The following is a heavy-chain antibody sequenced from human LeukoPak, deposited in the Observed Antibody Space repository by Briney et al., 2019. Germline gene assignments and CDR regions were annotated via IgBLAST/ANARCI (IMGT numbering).Heavy chain of an antibody. CDR1: GGSISSSSYY. CDR2: IYYSGST. Sequence: SETLSLTCTVSGGSISSSSYYWGWIRQPPEKGLEWIGSIYYSGSTYYNPSLKSRVTISVDTSKNQFSLKLSSVTAADTAVYYCARLDGSAKATVVTLGAFDIWGQGTMVTVSS. J-gene: IGHJ3*02. D-gene: IGHD4-23*01. CDR3: ARLDGSAKATVVTLGAFDI. V-gene: IGHV4-39*01.